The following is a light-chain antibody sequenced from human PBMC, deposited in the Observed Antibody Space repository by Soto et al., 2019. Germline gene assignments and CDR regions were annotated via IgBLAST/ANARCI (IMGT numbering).Light chain of an antibody. CDR2: GAS. CDR3: QQYGSSPRT. CDR1: QSVSSSS. J-gene: IGKJ1*01. V-gene: IGKV3-20*01. Sequence: ELVLTQSPGTLSLSPGERATLSCRASQSVSSSSLAWYQQRRGQAPTLLIHGASSRATGIPDRFSGSGSGTDFTLTISRLEPEYFAVYYCQQYGSSPRTFGQGTKVDIK.